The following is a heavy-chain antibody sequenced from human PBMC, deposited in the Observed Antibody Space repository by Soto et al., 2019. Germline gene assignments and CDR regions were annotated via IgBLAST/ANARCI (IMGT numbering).Heavy chain of an antibody. CDR1: GDSISSGGYY. CDR3: ARCVRPLPFDGGFGLDV. J-gene: IGHJ6*02. CDR2: VYYSGIT. D-gene: IGHD6-25*01. V-gene: IGHV4-31*03. Sequence: QVQLQESGPGLLKPSQILSLTCTVSGDSISSGGYYWTWIRQRPGKGLEWIGFVYYSGITYYSPSLESRLSLSVATSQNQFSLRLRSVTAADAAVSYCARCVRPLPFDGGFGLDVWGQGTTVTVS.